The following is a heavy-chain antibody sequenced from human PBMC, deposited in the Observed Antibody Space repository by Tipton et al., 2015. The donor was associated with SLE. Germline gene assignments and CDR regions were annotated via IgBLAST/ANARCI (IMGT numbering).Heavy chain of an antibody. J-gene: IGHJ4*02. CDR2: AYYSGST. V-gene: IGHV4-59*08. Sequence: TLSLTCTVSGDSISNYFCTWIRQSPGTGLEWIGYAYYSGSTNYNPSLKSRVTISVDTSNNQFSLKLTSVTATDTAVYYCARLGYAFWSRYADSWGQGTLVTVSS. CDR3: ARLGYAFWSRYADS. CDR1: GDSISNYF. D-gene: IGHD3-3*01.